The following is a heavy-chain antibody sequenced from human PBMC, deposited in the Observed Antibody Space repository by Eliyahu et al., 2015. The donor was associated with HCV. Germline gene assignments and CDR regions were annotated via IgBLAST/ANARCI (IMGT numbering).Heavy chain of an antibody. V-gene: IGHV1-69*06. D-gene: IGHD6-13*01. Sequence: QVQLVQSGAEVKKPGSSVXVSCXASGGTFXSXAISWVRQAPGQGLEWMGGIIPIFGTANYAQKFQGRVTITADKSTSTAYMELSSLRSEDTAXYYCAREYSSSWYQDYGMDVWGQGTTVTVSS. CDR2: IIPIFGTA. CDR1: GGTFXSXA. CDR3: AREYSSSWYQDYGMDV. J-gene: IGHJ6*02.